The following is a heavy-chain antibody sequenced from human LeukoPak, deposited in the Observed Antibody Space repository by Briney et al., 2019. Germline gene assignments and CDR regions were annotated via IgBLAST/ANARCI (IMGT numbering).Heavy chain of an antibody. Sequence: ASVKVSCEASGYTFSSYTMHWMRQAPGQKFEGMGWINAGNGITKYSQKFQGRVTITRDTSASTAYMELSSLRSEDTAVYYCARDASPHHDYWGQGTLVTVSS. CDR1: GYTFSSYT. V-gene: IGHV1-3*01. CDR2: INAGNGIT. D-gene: IGHD2-2*01. J-gene: IGHJ4*02. CDR3: ARDASPHHDY.